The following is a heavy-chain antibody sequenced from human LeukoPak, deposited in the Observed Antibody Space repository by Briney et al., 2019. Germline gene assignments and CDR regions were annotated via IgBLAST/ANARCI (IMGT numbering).Heavy chain of an antibody. CDR3: ARGGQRLVRDYYYYGMDV. CDR2: IIPIFGIA. CDR1: GGTFSSYA. V-gene: IGHV1-69*10. Sequence: SVKVSCKASGGTFSSYAISWVRQAPGQGLEWMGGIIPIFGIANYAQKFQGRVTITADKSTSTAYMELSSLRSEDTAVYYCARGGQRLVRDYYYYGMDVWGQGTTVTVSS. J-gene: IGHJ6*02. D-gene: IGHD6-13*01.